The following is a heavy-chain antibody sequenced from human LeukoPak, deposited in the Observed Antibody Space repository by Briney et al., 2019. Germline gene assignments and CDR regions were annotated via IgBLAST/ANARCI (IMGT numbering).Heavy chain of an antibody. D-gene: IGHD7-27*01. CDR3: ASLGTLRS. V-gene: IGHV4-59*05. CDR2: ISYSGAN. CDR1: GGPISGFY. Sequence: SETLSLTCSVSGGPISGFYWSWIRQPPGKGLEWIGSISYSGANYNNPSLKSRVSISIDTSKNQFSVKLTSVTAADTAMYYCASLGTLRSWGQGTLVTVSS. J-gene: IGHJ5*02.